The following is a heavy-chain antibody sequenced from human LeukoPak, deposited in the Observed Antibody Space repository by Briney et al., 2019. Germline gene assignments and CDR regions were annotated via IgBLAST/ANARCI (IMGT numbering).Heavy chain of an antibody. Sequence: GGSLRLSCAASGFTFNDYYVSWIRQAPGKGLEWVSYISSSGSTIDYADSVKGRFTISRDNAKNSLYLQMNSLRAEDTAVYYCARVPLYCSGGSCYRIDYWGQGTLVTVSS. J-gene: IGHJ4*02. CDR2: ISSSGSTI. V-gene: IGHV3-11*04. CDR1: GFTFNDYY. CDR3: ARVPLYCSGGSCYRIDY. D-gene: IGHD2-15*01.